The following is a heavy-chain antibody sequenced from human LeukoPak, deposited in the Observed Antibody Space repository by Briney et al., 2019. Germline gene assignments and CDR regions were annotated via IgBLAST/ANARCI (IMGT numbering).Heavy chain of an antibody. CDR3: ARARSGYYDSSGYPRDAFDI. Sequence: ASVKVSCKASGYTFTSYDINWVRQATGQGLEWMGWMNPNSGNTGYAQKFQGRVTMTRNTSISTAYMELSSLRSEDTAVYYCARARSGYYDSSGYPRDAFDIWGQGTMVTVSS. V-gene: IGHV1-8*01. D-gene: IGHD3-22*01. CDR2: MNPNSGNT. J-gene: IGHJ3*02. CDR1: GYTFTSYD.